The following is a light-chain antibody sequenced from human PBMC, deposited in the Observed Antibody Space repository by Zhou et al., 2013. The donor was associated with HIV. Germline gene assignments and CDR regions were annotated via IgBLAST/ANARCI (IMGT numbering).Light chain of an antibody. CDR1: QSFSNY. J-gene: IGKJ1*01. CDR3: QQSYSTPWT. Sequence: DIQMTQSPSSLSASVGDRVTITCRASQSFSNYLNWYQQKPGKVPELLIYAASSLQSGVPSRFSGSGSGTDFTLTISSLQPEDFATYYCQQSYSTPWTFGQGTKVEIK. CDR2: AAS. V-gene: IGKV1-39*01.